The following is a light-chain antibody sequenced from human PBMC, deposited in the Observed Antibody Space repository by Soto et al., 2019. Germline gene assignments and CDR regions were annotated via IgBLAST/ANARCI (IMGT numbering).Light chain of an antibody. V-gene: IGLV1-44*01. CDR2: NNN. J-gene: IGLJ2*01. Sequence: QSVLTQPPSASGTPGQRVTISCSGSSSNIGSNTVNWYQQVPGTAPKRLIYNNNQRPSGVPDRFSGSKSGTSVSLAISGLQSEDEADYYCAAWDDSLNGVIFGGGTKLTVL. CDR1: SSNIGSNT. CDR3: AAWDDSLNGVI.